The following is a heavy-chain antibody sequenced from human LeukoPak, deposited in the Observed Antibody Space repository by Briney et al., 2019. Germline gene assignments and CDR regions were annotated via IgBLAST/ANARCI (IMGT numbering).Heavy chain of an antibody. J-gene: IGHJ4*02. CDR3: AKEWYYDSSGYYSLDY. D-gene: IGHD3-22*01. Sequence: GGSLRLSCAASGFTVSGNFMTWVRQAPGKRLEWVSIIYSDDSTYYADSVKGRFTISRDNSKNTLYLHMNSLRAEDTAVYYCAKEWYYDSSGYYSLDYWGQGTLVTVSS. CDR1: GFTVSGNF. V-gene: IGHV3-53*01. CDR2: IYSDDST.